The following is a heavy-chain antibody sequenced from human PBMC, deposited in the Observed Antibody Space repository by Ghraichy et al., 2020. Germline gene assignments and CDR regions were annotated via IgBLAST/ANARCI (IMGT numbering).Heavy chain of an antibody. D-gene: IGHD4/OR15-4a*01. CDR1: GFNFRNYA. CDR2: ITGSGGNT. CDR3: ARGGTSLGSIGLIQDNWFDP. J-gene: IGHJ5*02. Sequence: GGSLRLSCAASGFNFRNYAMSWVRQAAGRGTQWVSVITGSGGNTYYADSVKGRFTISRDNSKNTLYLQMSSLRAEDTATYYCARGGTSLGSIGLIQDNWFDPWGQGTLVTVSS. V-gene: IGHV3-23*01.